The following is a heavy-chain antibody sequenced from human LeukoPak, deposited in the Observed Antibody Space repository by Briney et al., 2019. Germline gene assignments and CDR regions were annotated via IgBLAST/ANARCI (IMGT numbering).Heavy chain of an antibody. CDR1: GGSFSGYY. CDR3: ARGRGSKRYYFDY. J-gene: IGHJ4*02. V-gene: IGHV4-34*01. CDR2: INHSGST. Sequence: SETLSLTCAVYGGSFSGYYWSWIRQPPGKGLEWIGEINHSGSTNYNPSLKSRVTISVDTSKNQFSLKLSPVTAADTAVYYCARGRGSKRYYFDYWGQGTLVTVSS. D-gene: IGHD5-12*01.